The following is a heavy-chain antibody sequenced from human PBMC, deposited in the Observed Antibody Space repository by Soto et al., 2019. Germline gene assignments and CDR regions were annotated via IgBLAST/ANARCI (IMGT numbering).Heavy chain of an antibody. Sequence: GGSLRLSCAASGFSFSAHCMHWVRQAPGKGLEWVAVISYDGINKDYADSVEGRLTISRDNSKNTLYLQLDSLRIDDTGIYYCAQDGGGAYHPPNYYCDGLDVWGQGSTVTV. CDR2: ISYDGINK. D-gene: IGHD2-15*01. CDR1: GFSFSAHC. J-gene: IGHJ6*02. V-gene: IGHV3-30*18. CDR3: AQDGGGAYHPPNYYCDGLDV.